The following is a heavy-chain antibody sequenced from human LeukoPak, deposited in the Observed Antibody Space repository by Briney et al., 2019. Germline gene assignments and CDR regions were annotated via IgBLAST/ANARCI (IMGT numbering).Heavy chain of an antibody. J-gene: IGHJ3*02. CDR1: GFTFKNYA. CDR3: AKSGSGSYSLEAFDI. D-gene: IGHD3-10*01. Sequence: TGGSLRLSCAASGFTFKNYAMQWVRQGPGKGLEWVSGISWKSGLIGYADSVKGRFTISRDNAKNSLYLQMNSLRAEDTAFYYCAKSGSGSYSLEAFDIWGQGTMVTVSS. V-gene: IGHV3-9*01. CDR2: ISWKSGLI.